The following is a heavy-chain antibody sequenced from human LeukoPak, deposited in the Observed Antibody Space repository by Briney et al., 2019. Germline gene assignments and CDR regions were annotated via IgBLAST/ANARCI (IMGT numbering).Heavy chain of an antibody. CDR1: GYTFTGYY. D-gene: IGHD6-6*01. V-gene: IGHV1-2*02. J-gene: IGHJ4*02. CDR3: ARAPVYSSSAILDFFHY. CDR2: VDPNSGGT. Sequence: ASVKVSCRASGYTFTGYYIHWVRQAPGQGLEWMGWVDPNSGGTNYAQNVQGRVTMTGDPSISTAYMEVRGLRSDDTAVFHCARAPVYSSSAILDFFHYWGQGTLVTVSS.